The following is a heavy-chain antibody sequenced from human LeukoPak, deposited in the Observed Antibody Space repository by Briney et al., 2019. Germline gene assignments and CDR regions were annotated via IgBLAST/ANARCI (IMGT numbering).Heavy chain of an antibody. J-gene: IGHJ5*02. CDR2: IKQDGSEK. CDR1: GFTFSSYW. V-gene: IGHV3-7*01. CDR3: ARVYYGDYADWFDP. Sequence: PGGSLRLSCAASGFTFSSYWMSWVRQAPGKGLEWVANIKQDGSEKYYVDSVKGRFTISRDNAKNSLYLQMNSLRAEDTAVYYCARVYYGDYADWFDPWGQGTLVTVSS. D-gene: IGHD4-17*01.